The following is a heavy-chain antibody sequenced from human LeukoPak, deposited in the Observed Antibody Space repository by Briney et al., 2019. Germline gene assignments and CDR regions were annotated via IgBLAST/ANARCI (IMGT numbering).Heavy chain of an antibody. V-gene: IGHV3-11*01. CDR1: GFTFSDYY. D-gene: IGHD3-3*01. CDR2: ISNSGTTI. CDR3: AAWDFWRGSGIDY. Sequence: GGSLRLSCAASGFTFSDYYMSWIRQAPGKGLECISYISNSGTTIYYSDSVRGRFTISRDNAKNSLYLQMNSLRAEDTAVYYCAAWDFWRGSGIDYWGQGTLVTVSS. J-gene: IGHJ4*02.